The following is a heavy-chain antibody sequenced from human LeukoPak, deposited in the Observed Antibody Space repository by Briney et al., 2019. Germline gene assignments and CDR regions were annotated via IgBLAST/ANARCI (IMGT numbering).Heavy chain of an antibody. CDR2: ISGSGGST. CDR3: ARVIAAAGTRYFDY. J-gene: IGHJ4*02. V-gene: IGHV3-23*01. CDR1: GFTFSSYA. Sequence: XGSLRLSCAASGFTFSSYAMSWVRQAPGKGLEWVSAISGSGGSTYYADSVKGRFTISRDNSKNTLYLQMNSLRAEDTAVYYCARVIAAAGTRYFDYWGQGTLVTVSS. D-gene: IGHD6-13*01.